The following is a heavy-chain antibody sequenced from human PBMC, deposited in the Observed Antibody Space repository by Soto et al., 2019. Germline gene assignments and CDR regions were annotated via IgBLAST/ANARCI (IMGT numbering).Heavy chain of an antibody. CDR3: ASSAHTKGSSNYFDY. Sequence: SETLSLTCTVSGGSVSSGSYYWSWIRQPPGKGLEWIGYIYYSGSTNYNPSLKSRVTISVDSPKNQFSLKLSSVTAADTAVYYCASSAHTKGSSNYFDYWGQGTLVTVCS. D-gene: IGHD1-26*01. V-gene: IGHV4-61*01. CDR2: IYYSGST. J-gene: IGHJ4*02. CDR1: GGSVSSGSYY.